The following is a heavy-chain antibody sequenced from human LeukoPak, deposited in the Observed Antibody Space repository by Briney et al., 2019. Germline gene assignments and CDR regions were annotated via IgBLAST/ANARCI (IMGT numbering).Heavy chain of an antibody. V-gene: IGHV3-33*01. CDR3: ARGRGGPGYYYFDY. Sequence: GGSLRLSCAASGFTFSSYGMHWVRQVPGKGLEWVAVIWYDGSNKYYADSVKGRFTISRDNSKNTLYLQMNSLRAEDTAVYYCARGRGGPGYYYFDYWGQGTLVTVSS. CDR1: GFTFSSYG. CDR2: IWYDGSNK. D-gene: IGHD2-21*02. J-gene: IGHJ4*02.